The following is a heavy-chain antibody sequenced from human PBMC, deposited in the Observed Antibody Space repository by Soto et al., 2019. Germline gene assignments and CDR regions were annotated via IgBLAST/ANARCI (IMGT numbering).Heavy chain of an antibody. V-gene: IGHV3-7*01. CDR2: IKQDGSEI. CDR1: GFTFSTYW. J-gene: IGHJ4*02. D-gene: IGHD2-15*01. CDR3: ARDAPGGYYNY. Sequence: EVQLVESGGGLVQPGGSLRLSCEASGFTFSTYWMYWVRQAPGKWLEGVANIKQDGSEIYYVDSVKGRFTISRDNDKNSLYRRMNSLRVEETARYYCARDAPGGYYNYWGQGTLVAGSS.